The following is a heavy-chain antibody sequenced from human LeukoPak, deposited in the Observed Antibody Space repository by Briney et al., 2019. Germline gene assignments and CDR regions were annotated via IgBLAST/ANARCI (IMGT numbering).Heavy chain of an antibody. CDR2: VFYSGST. CDR3: AREGSSSWTLNAFDI. V-gene: IGHV4-59*12. CDR1: GGSISNYY. D-gene: IGHD6-13*01. Sequence: SETLSLTCTVSGGSISNYYWSWIRQPPGKGLEWIGYVFYSGSTNYNPSLKSRVTISVDTSKNQFSLKLSSVTAVDTAVYYCAREGSSSWTLNAFDIWGQGTMVTVSS. J-gene: IGHJ3*02.